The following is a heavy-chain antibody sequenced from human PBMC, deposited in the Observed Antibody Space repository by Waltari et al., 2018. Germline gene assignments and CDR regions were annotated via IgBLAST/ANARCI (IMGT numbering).Heavy chain of an antibody. D-gene: IGHD3-22*01. CDR2: IYPDDSDT. Sequence: EVQLVQSGAEVKKPGESLRISCKDSGYNFATYWIGWGRRMPGKGLEWIGSIYPDDSDTTYSPSFGGQVTISADKSINTAYLHWSSLKASDTAIYYCVKGLVGGYQKGWFDPWGQGTLVTVSS. CDR1: GYNFATYW. V-gene: IGHV5-51*01. CDR3: VKGLVGGYQKGWFDP. J-gene: IGHJ5*02.